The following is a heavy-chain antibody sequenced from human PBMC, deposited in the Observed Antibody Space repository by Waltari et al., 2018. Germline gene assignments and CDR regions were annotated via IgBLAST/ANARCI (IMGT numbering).Heavy chain of an antibody. J-gene: IGHJ4*02. CDR1: GFPFSTYS. CDR2: ISTSDVDT. D-gene: IGHD6-6*01. Sequence: EVQLVESGGGLVKPGGSLRLSRAASGFPFSTYSMNWVRQAPGRGLEWVSSISTSDVDTYYADSVKGRFTISRDNAKDSVYLQMNSLRAEDAAVYYCARDPYSSSSAIDYWGQGTLVTVSS. V-gene: IGHV3-21*01. CDR3: ARDPYSSSSAIDY.